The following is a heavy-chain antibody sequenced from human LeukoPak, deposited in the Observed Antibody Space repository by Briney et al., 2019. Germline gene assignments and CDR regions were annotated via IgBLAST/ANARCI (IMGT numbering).Heavy chain of an antibody. CDR1: GGSISSYY. Sequence: SETLSLTCTVSGGSISSYYWSWIRQPPGKGLEWIGYIYYSGSTNYNPSLKSRVTISVDTSKNQFSLKLSSVTAADTAAYYCAREVVVAGFDPWGQGTLVTVSS. CDR2: IYYSGST. J-gene: IGHJ5*02. V-gene: IGHV4-59*01. D-gene: IGHD2-15*01. CDR3: AREVVVAGFDP.